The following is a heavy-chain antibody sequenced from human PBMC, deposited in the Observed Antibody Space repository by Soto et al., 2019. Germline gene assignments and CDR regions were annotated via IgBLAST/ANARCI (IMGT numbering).Heavy chain of an antibody. D-gene: IGHD2-21*02. CDR3: ARGKRVYCGGDCYPRDYFDY. V-gene: IGHV4-34*01. J-gene: IGHJ4*02. Sequence: SETLSLTCAVYGGSFSGYYWSWIRQPPGKGLEWTGEINHSGSTNYNPSLKSRVTISVDTSKNQFSLKLSSVTAADTAVYYCARGKRVYCGGDCYPRDYFDYWGQGTLVTVSS. CDR1: GGSFSGYY. CDR2: INHSGST.